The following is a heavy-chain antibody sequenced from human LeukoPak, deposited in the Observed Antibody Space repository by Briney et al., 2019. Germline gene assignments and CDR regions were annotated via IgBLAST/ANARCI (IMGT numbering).Heavy chain of an antibody. V-gene: IGHV3-30*18. CDR1: GFTFSSYG. D-gene: IGHD5-12*01. J-gene: IGHJ6*02. CDR2: ISYDGSNK. Sequence: GGSLRLSCAASGFTFSSYGMHWVRQAPGKGLEWVAVISYDGSNKYYADSVKGRFTISSDNSKNTLYLQMNSLRAEDTAVYYCAKGPGIVATIDYYYYGMDVWGQGTTVTVSS. CDR3: AKGPGIVATIDYYYYGMDV.